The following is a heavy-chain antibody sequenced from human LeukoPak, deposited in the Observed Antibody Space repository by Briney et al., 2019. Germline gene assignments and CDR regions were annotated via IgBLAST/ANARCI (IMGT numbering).Heavy chain of an antibody. D-gene: IGHD5-24*01. V-gene: IGHV1-2*02. J-gene: IGHJ3*02. CDR2: INPNSGGT. Sequence: GASVKVSCKASGYTFTGYYMHWVRQAPGQGLEWMGWINPNSGGTNYAQKFQGRVTMTRDTSISTAYMELSRLRSDDTAVYYCARGPWTRDGYNPPRGIWGQGTMVTVSS. CDR1: GYTFTGYY. CDR3: ARGPWTRDGYNPPRGI.